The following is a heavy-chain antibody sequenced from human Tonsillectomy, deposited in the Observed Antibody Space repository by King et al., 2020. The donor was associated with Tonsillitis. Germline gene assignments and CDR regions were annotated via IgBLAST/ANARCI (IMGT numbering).Heavy chain of an antibody. CDR3: ARVDQMGIAPVHYGMDV. D-gene: IGHD6-13*01. CDR1: GLTFINYW. CDR2: IKQDGSEK. Sequence: VQLVESGGGLVQPGGSLKLSCGVSGLTFINYWMSWVRQAPGKGLEWVANIKQDGSEKYYVDSVKGRFTISRDNAKNSLYLQMNSLRAEDTAVYYCARVDQMGIAPVHYGMDVWGQGTTVTVSS. V-gene: IGHV3-7*01. J-gene: IGHJ6*02.